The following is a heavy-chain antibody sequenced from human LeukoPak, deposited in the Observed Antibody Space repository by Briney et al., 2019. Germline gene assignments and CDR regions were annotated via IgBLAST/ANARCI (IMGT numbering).Heavy chain of an antibody. Sequence: SVKGSCKTSGFTFTGSVVQWVRQARGQRLEWIGWIVVGSGKTNYAQKFQERVTITRDLSTSTAYMELSSLRSEDTAVYYCAGSRRFLEWPYDGPFDFWGQGTLVTVSS. V-gene: IGHV1-58*01. CDR3: AGSRRFLEWPYDGPFDF. CDR2: IVVGSGKT. J-gene: IGHJ4*02. D-gene: IGHD3-3*01. CDR1: GFTFTGSV.